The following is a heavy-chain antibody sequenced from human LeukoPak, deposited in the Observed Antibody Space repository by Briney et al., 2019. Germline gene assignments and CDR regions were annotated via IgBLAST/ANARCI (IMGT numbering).Heavy chain of an antibody. V-gene: IGHV1-18*01. CDR3: ARDSTNWNYASGWFDP. Sequence: ASVKVSCKASGYTFTSYGISWVGQAPGQGLAWMGWISAYNGNTNYAQKLQGRGTMTTDTSTSTAYMELRSLRSDDTAVYYCARDSTNWNYASGWFDPWGQGTLVTVSS. CDR2: ISAYNGNT. J-gene: IGHJ5*02. CDR1: GYTFTSYG. D-gene: IGHD1-7*01.